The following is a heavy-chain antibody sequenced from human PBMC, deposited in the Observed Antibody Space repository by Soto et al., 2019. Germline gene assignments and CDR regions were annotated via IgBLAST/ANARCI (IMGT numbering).Heavy chain of an antibody. CDR2: IIPIFGTA. D-gene: IGHD2-2*02. Sequence: ASVKVSCKASGGTFSSYAISWVRQAPGQGLEWMGGIIPIFGTANYAQKLQGRVTMTTDTSTSTAYMELRSLRSDDTAVYYCARDLEDCSSTSCYRYYYYGMDVWGQGTTVTVSS. V-gene: IGHV1-69*05. CDR1: GGTFSSYA. J-gene: IGHJ6*02. CDR3: ARDLEDCSSTSCYRYYYYGMDV.